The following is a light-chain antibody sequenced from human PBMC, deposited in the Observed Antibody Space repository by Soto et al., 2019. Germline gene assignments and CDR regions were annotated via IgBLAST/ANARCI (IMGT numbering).Light chain of an antibody. J-gene: IGLJ3*02. CDR2: GDN. V-gene: IGLV1-40*01. Sequence: QSVLTQPPSVSGAPGQRVTISCTGSSSNIGAGYDVHWYQQLPGTAPKLLIYGDNNRPSGVPDRFSGSKSDTSAALAITGFEADDEAYYDCPACDGSLGGCEFGGGTPLPVL. CDR1: SSNIGAGYD. CDR3: PACDGSLGGCE.